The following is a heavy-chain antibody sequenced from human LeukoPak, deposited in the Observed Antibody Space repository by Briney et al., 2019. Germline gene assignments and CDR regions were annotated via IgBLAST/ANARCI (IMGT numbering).Heavy chain of an antibody. CDR1: GYTFTGYY. Sequence: GASVKVSCKASGYTFTGYYMHWVRQAPGQGLEWMGRINPNSGGTNYAQKFQGRVTMTRDTSISTAYMELSRLRSDDTAVYYCARDRPSSSWNYYYYMDVWGKGTTVTVSS. V-gene: IGHV1-2*06. J-gene: IGHJ6*03. CDR2: INPNSGGT. D-gene: IGHD6-13*01. CDR3: ARDRPSSSWNYYYYMDV.